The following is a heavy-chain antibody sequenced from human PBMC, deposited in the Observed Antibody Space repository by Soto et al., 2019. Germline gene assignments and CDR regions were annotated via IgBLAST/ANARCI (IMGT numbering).Heavy chain of an antibody. J-gene: IGHJ5*02. D-gene: IGHD3-22*01. CDR3: ARKDKSGYFNWFHX. Sequence: PGEALKISCRTSGYRFTSYWIAWVRQMPGKGLELMGIIFPSDSDTRYRPSFQGQVTISADRSTSTVFLQWASLKASDTAVYFCARKDKSGYFNWFHXWGQVTLVTVSX. CDR2: IFPSDSDT. V-gene: IGHV5-51*01. CDR1: GYRFTSYW.